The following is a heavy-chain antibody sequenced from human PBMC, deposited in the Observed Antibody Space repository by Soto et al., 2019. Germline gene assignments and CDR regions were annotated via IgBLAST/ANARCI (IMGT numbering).Heavy chain of an antibody. CDR1: GYTFTSYD. D-gene: IGHD2-2*01. J-gene: IGHJ6*02. V-gene: IGHV1-8*01. CDR3: ARERAIVVVPAADYFYYGMDV. CDR2: MNPNSGNT. Sequence: QVQLVQSGAELKKPGASVKVSCEASGYTFTSYDINWVRQATGQGLEWMGWMNPNSGNTVYAQKFQGRVTMTRNTSISTAYMEVSSLRSEDTAVYYCARERAIVVVPAADYFYYGMDVWGQGTTVTVSS.